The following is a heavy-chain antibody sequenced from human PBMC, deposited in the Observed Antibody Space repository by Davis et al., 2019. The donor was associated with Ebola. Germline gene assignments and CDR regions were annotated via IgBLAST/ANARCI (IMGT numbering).Heavy chain of an antibody. CDR3: ARDRTLAAAGTGFDP. D-gene: IGHD6-13*01. V-gene: IGHV4-59*01. J-gene: IGHJ5*02. Sequence: SETLSLTCTVSDGSISSYYWSWIRQPPGKGLEWIGYIYYSGSTNYNPSLKSRVTISVDTSKNQFSLKLSSVTAADTAVYYCARDRTLAAAGTGFDPWGQGTLVTVSS. CDR1: DGSISSYY. CDR2: IYYSGST.